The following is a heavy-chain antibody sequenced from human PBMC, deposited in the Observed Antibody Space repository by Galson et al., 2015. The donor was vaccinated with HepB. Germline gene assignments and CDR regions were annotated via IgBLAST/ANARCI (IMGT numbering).Heavy chain of an antibody. CDR1: GFTFSGYS. Sequence: SLRLSCAASGFTFSGYSMNWVRHAPGKGLEWVSYISTTSTTIYYADSVKGRFTISRDNAKNSLYLQMNSLRDEDTAVYYCARDGLQPRWLFDLWGRGTLVTVSS. CDR2: ISTTSTTI. CDR3: ARDGLQPRWLFDL. J-gene: IGHJ2*01. V-gene: IGHV3-48*02. D-gene: IGHD4-11*01.